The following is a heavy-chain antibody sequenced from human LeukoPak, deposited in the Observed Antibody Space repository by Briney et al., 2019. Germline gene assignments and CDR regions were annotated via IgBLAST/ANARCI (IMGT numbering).Heavy chain of an antibody. CDR2: ISSSSSYI. Sequence: GGSLRLSCAASGFTFSSYSMNWVRQAPGKGLEWVSYISSSSSYIYYADSVKGRFTISRDNAKNSLYLQMNSLRAEDTAVYYCAREWSRFTPLDYWGQGTLVTVSS. J-gene: IGHJ4*02. CDR3: AREWSRFTPLDY. CDR1: GFTFSSYS. V-gene: IGHV3-21*05. D-gene: IGHD2-8*01.